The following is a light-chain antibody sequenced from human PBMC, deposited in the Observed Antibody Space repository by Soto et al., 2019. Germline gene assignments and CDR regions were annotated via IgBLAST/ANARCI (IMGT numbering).Light chain of an antibody. CDR3: CSYAGSSTWV. J-gene: IGLJ3*02. V-gene: IGLV2-23*01. CDR1: SSDVGSYNL. CDR2: EGS. Sequence: QSALTQPASVSGSPGQSITISCTGTSSDVGSYNLVSWYQQHLGKDPKLMIYEGSKRPSGVSNRFSGSKSGNTASLTISGLQAEDEADYYCCSYAGSSTWVFGGGTKLTVL.